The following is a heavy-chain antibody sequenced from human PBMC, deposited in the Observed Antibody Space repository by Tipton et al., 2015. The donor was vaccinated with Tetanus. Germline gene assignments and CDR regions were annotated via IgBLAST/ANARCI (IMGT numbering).Heavy chain of an antibody. Sequence: QMQLVQSGAEVKKPGASVKVSCKASGYTFTSYGISWVRQAPGQGLEWMGWISAYNGNTNYAQKLQGRVTMTTDTSTSTAYMELRSLRSDDTAVYYCARDGYYDSSGYYPLTHAFDIWGQGTMVTVSS. CDR1: GYTFTSYG. D-gene: IGHD3-22*01. CDR2: ISAYNGNT. CDR3: ARDGYYDSSGYYPLTHAFDI. J-gene: IGHJ3*02. V-gene: IGHV1-18*04.